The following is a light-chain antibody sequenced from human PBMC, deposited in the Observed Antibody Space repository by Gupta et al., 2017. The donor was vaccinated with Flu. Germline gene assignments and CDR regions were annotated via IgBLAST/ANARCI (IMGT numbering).Light chain of an antibody. Sequence: DIQMTHSPSTLSVTVGDKVTITCRARRSIRTWLAWYQQKPGKAPKLLIYKASSLETGIPSRFSGSGSGTEFTLTISSLQPDDFAVYYCQQYDSYYYGFGQGTKVDIK. CDR2: KAS. J-gene: IGKJ2*03. CDR1: RSIRTW. V-gene: IGKV1-5*03. CDR3: QQYDSYYYG.